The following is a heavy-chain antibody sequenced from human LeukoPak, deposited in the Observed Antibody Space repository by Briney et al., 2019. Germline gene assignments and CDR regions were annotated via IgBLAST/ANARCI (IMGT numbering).Heavy chain of an antibody. V-gene: IGHV4-4*07. CDR3: ARVLSGGGYCYNYMDV. CDR2: IYSSGST. CDR1: GGSISSDY. Sequence: SETLSLTCTVSGGSISSDYWIWIRQPAGKGLEWIGRIYSSGSTDYNPSLKSRVTMSIDTSKNQFSLKLSSVTAADTAVYYCARVLSGGGYCYNYMDVWGKGTTVTVSS. D-gene: IGHD2-15*01. J-gene: IGHJ6*03.